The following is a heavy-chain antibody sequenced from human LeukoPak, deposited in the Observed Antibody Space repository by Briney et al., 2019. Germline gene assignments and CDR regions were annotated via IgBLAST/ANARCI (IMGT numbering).Heavy chain of an antibody. V-gene: IGHV1-2*02. CDR3: ARGAWYFDL. Sequence: ASVKVSCKASGYRFTDYYIHWVRQAPGQGLEWMGWINPNSGRTKYAQKFQGRVTMTRDTSITTAYMEVSRLRSDDTAVYYCARGAWYFDLWGRGTLVTVSS. CDR1: GYRFTDYY. CDR2: INPNSGRT. J-gene: IGHJ2*01.